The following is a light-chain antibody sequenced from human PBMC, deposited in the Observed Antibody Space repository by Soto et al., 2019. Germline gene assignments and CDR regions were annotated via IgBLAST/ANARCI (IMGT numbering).Light chain of an antibody. CDR3: SSYTTTSTLLV. CDR2: DVS. Sequence: QSALTQPASVTGSPGQSITISCTGTSCDVGGYNYVSWYQQHPGKAPKLMIYDVSSRPSGVSNRFSGSKSGNTASLTISGLQAEDEADYYCSSYTTTSTLLVFGGGTKVTVL. J-gene: IGLJ3*02. CDR1: SCDVGGYNY. V-gene: IGLV2-14*01.